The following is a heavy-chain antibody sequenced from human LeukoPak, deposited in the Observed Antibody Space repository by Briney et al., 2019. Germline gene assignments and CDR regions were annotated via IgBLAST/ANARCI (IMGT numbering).Heavy chain of an antibody. CDR1: GDSVSSNSAV. Sequence: QTLSLTCAISGDSVSSNSAVWNWIRQSPSRGLEWLGRTYYRSEWFIDYAPSVKSRISINPDTSKNQFSLKLSSVTAADTAVYYCARGRGRWLQSTYDYWGQGTLVTVSS. CDR2: TYYRSEWFI. CDR3: ARGRGRWLQSTYDY. D-gene: IGHD5-24*01. J-gene: IGHJ4*02. V-gene: IGHV6-1*01.